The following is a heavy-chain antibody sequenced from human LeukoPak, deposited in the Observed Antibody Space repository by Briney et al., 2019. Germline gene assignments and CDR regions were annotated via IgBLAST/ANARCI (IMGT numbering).Heavy chain of an antibody. V-gene: IGHV4-39*01. CDR2: IYYSGST. CDR1: SGSISSSRYY. Sequence: SETLSLTCTVSSGSISSSRYYWGWIRQPPGKVLERNGSIYYSGSTYYNPSLKSRVTISVDTSKNQFSLKLSSVTAADTAVYYCARQVTTYYYDSSGYTIFDYWGQGTLVTASS. D-gene: IGHD3-22*01. CDR3: ARQVTTYYYDSSGYTIFDY. J-gene: IGHJ4*02.